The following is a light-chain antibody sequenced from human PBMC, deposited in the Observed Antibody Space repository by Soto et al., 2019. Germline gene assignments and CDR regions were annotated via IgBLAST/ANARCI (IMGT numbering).Light chain of an antibody. CDR2: DVG. Sequence: QSALTQPASVSGSPGQSITISCTGTSSDIGAYNSVSWYQQHPDKAPKFMIVDVGNRPSGVSNRFSGSKSGNTASLTISGLQAEDEANYYCSSYTSSGTLIFGGGTKVTVL. V-gene: IGLV2-14*01. J-gene: IGLJ2*01. CDR3: SSYTSSGTLI. CDR1: SSDIGAYNS.